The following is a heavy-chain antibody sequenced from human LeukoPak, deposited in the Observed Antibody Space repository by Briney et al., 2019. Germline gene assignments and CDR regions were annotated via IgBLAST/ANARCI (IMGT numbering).Heavy chain of an antibody. D-gene: IGHD3-3*01. J-gene: IGHJ3*02. V-gene: IGHV3-7*01. CDR3: ERDLFLEGPPGRAFDI. Sequence: GRSLRLSCAASGFTFSRYWMSWVRQAPGKGLEWVANIKQDGSEKYYVDSVKGRFTISRDNAKNSLYLQMNSLRAEDTAVYYCERDLFLEGPPGRAFDIWGQATMVTVSS. CDR1: GFTFSRYW. CDR2: IKQDGSEK.